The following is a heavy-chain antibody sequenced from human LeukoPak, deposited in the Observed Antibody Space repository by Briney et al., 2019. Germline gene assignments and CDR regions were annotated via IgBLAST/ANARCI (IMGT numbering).Heavy chain of an antibody. V-gene: IGHV1-69*05. CDR3: ARDRAYSYGHYYYYYYMDV. J-gene: IGHJ6*03. D-gene: IGHD5-18*01. Sequence: GASVKVSCKASGGTFSSYAISWVRQAPGQGLEWMGGITPIFGTANYAQEFQGRVTITTDESTSTAYMELSSLRSEDTAVYYCARDRAYSYGHYYYYYYMDVWGKGTTVTVSS. CDR1: GGTFSSYA. CDR2: ITPIFGTA.